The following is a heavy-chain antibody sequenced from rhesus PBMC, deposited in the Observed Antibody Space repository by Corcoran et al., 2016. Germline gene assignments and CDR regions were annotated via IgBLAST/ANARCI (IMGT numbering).Heavy chain of an antibody. J-gene: IGHJ1*01. D-gene: IGHD3-28*01. CDR1: GGSISSGYYY. CDR3: ARDFTMIVVIGEF. CDR2: ITYSGST. V-gene: IGHV4-122*02. Sequence: QVQLQESGPGLVKPSETLSLTCAVSGGSISSGYYYWSWIRQPPGKGLGWIVYITYSGSTSYNPSLKSRVTISRDTSKNQFSLKLSSVTAADTAVYYCARDFTMIVVIGEFWGQGALVTVSS.